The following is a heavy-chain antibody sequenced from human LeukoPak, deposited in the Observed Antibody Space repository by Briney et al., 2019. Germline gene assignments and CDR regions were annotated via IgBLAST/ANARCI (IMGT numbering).Heavy chain of an antibody. J-gene: IGHJ6*02. CDR3: ARDRSSSWYHGMDV. CDR1: GYTFTSYG. D-gene: IGHD6-13*01. V-gene: IGHV1-18*01. Sequence: ASVKVSCKASGYTFTSYGISWVRQAPGQGLEWMGWISAYNGNTNYAQKLQGRVTMTTDTSTSTAYMELRSLRSDDTAVYYCARDRSSSWYHGMDVWGQGTTVTVSS. CDR2: ISAYNGNT.